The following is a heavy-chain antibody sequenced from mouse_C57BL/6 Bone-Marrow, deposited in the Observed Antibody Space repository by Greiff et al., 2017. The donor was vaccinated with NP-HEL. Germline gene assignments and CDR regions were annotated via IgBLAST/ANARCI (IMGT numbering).Heavy chain of an antibody. Sequence: VQLQQSGPGLAKPSQTLSLTCSVTGYSITSDYWNWIRKFPGNKLEYMGYISYSGSTYYNPSLKSRISITRDTSKNQYYLQLNSVTTEDTATYDCARWDGSSHPHWYFDVWGTGTTVTVSS. V-gene: IGHV3-8*01. CDR2: ISYSGST. J-gene: IGHJ1*03. D-gene: IGHD1-1*01. CDR3: ARWDGSSHPHWYFDV. CDR1: GYSITSDY.